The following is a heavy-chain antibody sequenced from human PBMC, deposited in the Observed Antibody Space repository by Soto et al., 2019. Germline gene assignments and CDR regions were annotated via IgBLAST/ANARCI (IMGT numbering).Heavy chain of an antibody. V-gene: IGHV1-46*03. CDR2: INPSGGST. CDR3: ARDYDYIWGTLPGPGY. D-gene: IGHD3-16*01. Sequence: QVQLVQSGAEVKKPGASVKVSCKESGYTFTSYYMHWVRQAPGQGLEWMGIINPSGGSTSYAQKFQGRVTMTRDTSTSTVYMELSSLRAEDTAVYYCARDYDYIWGTLPGPGYWGQGTLVTVSS. J-gene: IGHJ4*02. CDR1: GYTFTSYY.